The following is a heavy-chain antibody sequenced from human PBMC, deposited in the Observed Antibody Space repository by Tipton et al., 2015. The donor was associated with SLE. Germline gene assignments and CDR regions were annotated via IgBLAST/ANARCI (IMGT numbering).Heavy chain of an antibody. J-gene: IGHJ4*02. Sequence: TLSLTCTVSGSSSSSGFFWGWIRQPPGKGLELIGTIYHSGSTYYSPSLKSRVTISVDPSKNQFSLQLTSVTAADTALYYCTSGSGGYQRTDYWGQGTLVTVSS. CDR2: IYHSGST. D-gene: IGHD5-12*01. CDR1: GSSSSSGFF. CDR3: TSGSGGYQRTDY. V-gene: IGHV4-38-2*02.